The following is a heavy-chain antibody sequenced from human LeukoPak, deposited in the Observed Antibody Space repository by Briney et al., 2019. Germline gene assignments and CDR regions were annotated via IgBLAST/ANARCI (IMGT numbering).Heavy chain of an antibody. CDR1: GYSISSGYY. V-gene: IGHV4-38-2*02. J-gene: IGHJ4*02. Sequence: SETLSLTCTVSGYSISSGYYWGWIRQPPGKGLEWIGSIYHSGSTYYNPSLKSRVTISVDTSKNQFSLNLTSVTAADTAVYYCARGPGGLIAAAVPDYWGQGTLVTVSS. CDR3: ARGPGGLIAAAVPDY. CDR2: IYHSGST. D-gene: IGHD6-13*01.